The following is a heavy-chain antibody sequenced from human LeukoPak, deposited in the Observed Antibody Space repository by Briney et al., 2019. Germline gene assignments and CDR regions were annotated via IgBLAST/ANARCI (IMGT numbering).Heavy chain of an antibody. CDR3: ARYTDHYYFDY. Sequence: GESLKISCKGSGYSFTSYWIGWVRQMPGKGLEWMGIIYLGDSDTRYSPSFQGQVTISGDKSISTAYLQWSSLNTSDTAMYYCARYTDHYYFDYWGQGTLVTVSS. J-gene: IGHJ4*02. CDR1: GYSFTSYW. V-gene: IGHV5-51*01. D-gene: IGHD1-1*01. CDR2: IYLGDSDT.